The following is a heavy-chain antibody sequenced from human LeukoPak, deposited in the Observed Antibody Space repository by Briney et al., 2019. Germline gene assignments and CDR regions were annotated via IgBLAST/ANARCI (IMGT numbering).Heavy chain of an antibody. CDR3: ARDLRYYYGSGEYYYYYMDV. CDR2: INPSIGST. J-gene: IGHJ6*03. D-gene: IGHD3-10*01. CDR1: GYTFTSYY. V-gene: IGHV1-46*01. Sequence: ASVKVSCKASGYTFTSYYMHWVRQAPGQGLEWMGIINPSIGSTSYAQKFQARVTMTRDTSTSTVYMELSSLRTEDTAVYYCARDLRYYYGSGEYYYYYMDVWGKGTTVTVSS.